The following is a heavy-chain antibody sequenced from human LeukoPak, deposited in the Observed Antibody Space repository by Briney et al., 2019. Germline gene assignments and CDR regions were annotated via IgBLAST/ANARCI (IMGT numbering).Heavy chain of an antibody. Sequence: SETLSLTCTVSGGSISSGGYYRSWIRQPAGKGLEWIGRIYTSGNTNYNPSLKSRVTISVDTSKNQFSLKLSSVTAADTAVYFCARAAAYEILTGYHDAFDIWGQGTMVTVSS. CDR3: ARAAAYEILTGYHDAFDI. CDR1: GGSISSGGYY. V-gene: IGHV4-61*02. CDR2: IYTSGNT. J-gene: IGHJ3*02. D-gene: IGHD3-9*01.